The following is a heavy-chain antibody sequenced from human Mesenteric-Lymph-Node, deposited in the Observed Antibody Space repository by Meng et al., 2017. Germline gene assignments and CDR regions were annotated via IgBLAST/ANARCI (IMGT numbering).Heavy chain of an antibody. CDR2: INSDGRDT. J-gene: IGHJ4*02. Sequence: GESLKISCVASGFTFSNYWMSWVRQAPGKGLVWVSRINSDGRDTSYADSVKGRFTISRDNAKNTLYLHMNSLRAEDTAVYYCARAGFYGGNSGYFDYWGQGTLVTVSS. V-gene: IGHV3-74*01. CDR3: ARAGFYGGNSGYFDY. D-gene: IGHD4-23*01. CDR1: GFTFSNYW.